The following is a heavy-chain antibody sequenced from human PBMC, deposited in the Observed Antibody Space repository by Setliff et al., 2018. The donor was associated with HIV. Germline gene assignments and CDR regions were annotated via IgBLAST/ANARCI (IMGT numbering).Heavy chain of an antibody. V-gene: IGHV4-38-2*02. J-gene: IGHJ4*02. CDR2: IYTSGST. Sequence: PSETLSLTCTVSGDSISSDFYWGWIRQPPGKGLEWIGHIYTSGSTNYNPSLKSRVTISVDTSTNQFSLKLSSVTAADTAVYYCARGRRSSGWYVYHWGQGTLVTVSS. D-gene: IGHD6-19*01. CDR1: GDSISSDFY. CDR3: ARGRRSSGWYVYH.